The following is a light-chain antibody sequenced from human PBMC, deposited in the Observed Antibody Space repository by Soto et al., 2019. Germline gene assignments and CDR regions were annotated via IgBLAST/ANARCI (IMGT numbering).Light chain of an antibody. Sequence: QSALTEPASVSGSPGQSITISCTRTSSDVGGYNYVSWYQQHPGKAPKLMIYDVSNRPSGVSNRFSGSKSGNTASLTISGLQAEDEADYYRISYTSSSTLGFGGGTKLTVL. J-gene: IGLJ2*01. V-gene: IGLV2-14*01. CDR1: SSDVGGYNY. CDR3: ISYTSSSTLG. CDR2: DVS.